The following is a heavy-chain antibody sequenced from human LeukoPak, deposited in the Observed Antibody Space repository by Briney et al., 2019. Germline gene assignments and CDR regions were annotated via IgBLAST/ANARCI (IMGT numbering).Heavy chain of an antibody. D-gene: IGHD2-21*02. V-gene: IGHV4-34*01. Sequence: PSETLSLTCAVYGGSFSGHYWSWIRQPPGKGLEWIGEINHSGSITYSPSLKSRVTISVDTSKNQVSLKLRSVTAADTAVYYCTAQWVTGRVMTDWGQGTLVTVSS. CDR3: TAQWVTGRVMTD. CDR1: GGSFSGHY. J-gene: IGHJ4*02. CDR2: INHSGSI.